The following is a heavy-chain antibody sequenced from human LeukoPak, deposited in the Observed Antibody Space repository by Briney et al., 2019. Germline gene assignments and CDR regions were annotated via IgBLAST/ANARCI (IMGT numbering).Heavy chain of an antibody. CDR1: GGSFSGYY. J-gene: IGHJ6*03. D-gene: IGHD3-3*01. V-gene: IGHV4-34*01. CDR3: ARGALSPDIRVVTEPYYYYMDV. CDR2: INHGGST. Sequence: SETLSLTCAVYGGSFSGYYWSWIRQPPGKGLEWIGEINHGGSTNYNPSLKSRVTISVDTSKNQFSLKLSSVTAADTAVYYCARGALSPDIRVVTEPYYYYMDVWGKGTTVTVSS.